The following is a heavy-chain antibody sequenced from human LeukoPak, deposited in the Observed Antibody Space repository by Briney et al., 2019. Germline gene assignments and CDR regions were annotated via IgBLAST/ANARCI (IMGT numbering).Heavy chain of an antibody. Sequence: SETLSLTCVVSGGSINNYYWSWIRQPPGKGLEWIAYIYSSGNTNYNPSFKSRVTVSVDTSKHQLSLRPTSVAAADTAIYYCARQPSATAAFDIWGQGKMVIVSS. V-gene: IGHV4-59*08. CDR1: GGSINNYY. CDR2: IYSSGNT. D-gene: IGHD6-13*01. J-gene: IGHJ3*02. CDR3: ARQPSATAAFDI.